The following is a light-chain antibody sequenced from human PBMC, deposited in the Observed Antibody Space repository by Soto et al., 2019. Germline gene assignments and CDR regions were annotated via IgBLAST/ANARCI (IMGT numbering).Light chain of an antibody. CDR1: QSVYSN. CDR3: QQYSKWPLT. Sequence: EIVMTQSPVTLSVSPGDRATLSCRASQSVYSNLAWYQQKPGQAPRLLIYGASTRATGIPARFSGSGSGTEFTLTISSLQSEDFAVYYCQQYSKWPLTFGGGTKVEIK. CDR2: GAS. V-gene: IGKV3-15*01. J-gene: IGKJ4*01.